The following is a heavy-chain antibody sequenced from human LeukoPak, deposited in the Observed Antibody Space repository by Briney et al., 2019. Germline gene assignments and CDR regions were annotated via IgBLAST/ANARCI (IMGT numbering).Heavy chain of an antibody. D-gene: IGHD6-19*01. CDR3: AKDPDSSGWYLYDAFDI. Sequence: GGSLRLSCAASGFTFSSYAMSWVRQAPGKGLEWVSAISGSGGSTYYADSVKGRFTISRDNSKNTLYLQMNSLRAEDTAVYYCAKDPDSSGWYLYDAFDIWGQGTMVTVSS. CDR1: GFTFSSYA. V-gene: IGHV3-23*01. CDR2: ISGSGGST. J-gene: IGHJ3*02.